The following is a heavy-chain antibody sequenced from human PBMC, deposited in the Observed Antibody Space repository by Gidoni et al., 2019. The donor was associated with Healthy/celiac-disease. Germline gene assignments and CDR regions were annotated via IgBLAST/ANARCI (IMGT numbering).Heavy chain of an antibody. D-gene: IGHD2-21*02. V-gene: IGHV1-3*01. J-gene: IGHJ3*02. CDR2: INAGNGNT. CDR1: GYTFTSYA. CDR3: ARPSLAYCGGDCYSGLYAFDI. Sequence: QVQLVQSGAEVKKPGASVKVSCKASGYTFTSYAMPWVRQAPGQRLEWMGWINAGNGNTKYSQKFQGRVTITRDTSASTAYMELSSLRSEDTAVYYCARPSLAYCGGDCYSGLYAFDIWGQGTMVTVSS.